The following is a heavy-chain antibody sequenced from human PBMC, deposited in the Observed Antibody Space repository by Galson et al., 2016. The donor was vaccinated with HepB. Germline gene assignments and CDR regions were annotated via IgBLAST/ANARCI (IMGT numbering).Heavy chain of an antibody. D-gene: IGHD1-26*01. Sequence: SLRLSCAASGFTLGNHAMHWVRQAPGKGLEWVAAIWNDAGNKWSANSVMGRFAISRDNSENTLYLKMNSLRAEDTATYYWARGVGSTELSWSDHWGQGTPVTVSS. J-gene: IGHJ5*02. CDR1: GFTLGNHA. CDR3: ARGVGSTELSWSDH. CDR2: IWNDAGNK. V-gene: IGHV3-33*01.